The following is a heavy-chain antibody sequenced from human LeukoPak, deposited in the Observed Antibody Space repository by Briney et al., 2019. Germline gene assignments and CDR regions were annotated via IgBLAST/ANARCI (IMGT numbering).Heavy chain of an antibody. CDR3: ASFSITMVRGVIKDV. V-gene: IGHV3-21*01. CDR2: ISSSSSYI. D-gene: IGHD3-10*01. CDR1: GFTFSSYS. Sequence: GGSLRLSCAASGFTFSSYSMNSVRQAPGKGLEWVSSISSSSSYIYYADPVKGRFTISRDNAKNSLYLQMNSLRAEDTAVYYCASFSITMVRGVIKDVWGKGTTVTVSS. J-gene: IGHJ6*04.